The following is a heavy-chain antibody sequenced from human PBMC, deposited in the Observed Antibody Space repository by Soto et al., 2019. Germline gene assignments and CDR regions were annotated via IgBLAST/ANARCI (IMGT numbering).Heavy chain of an antibody. CDR2: INHSGST. D-gene: IGHD4-17*01. CDR3: AKHNGDYVLSYYYYYYYMDV. Sequence: QVQLQQWGAGLLKPSETLSLTCAVYGGSFSGYYWSWIRQPPGKGLEWIGEINHSGSTNYNPSLKSRVTISVDTSKNQFSLKLSSVTAADTAVYYCAKHNGDYVLSYYYYYYYMDVWGKGTTVTVSS. J-gene: IGHJ6*03. CDR1: GGSFSGYY. V-gene: IGHV4-34*01.